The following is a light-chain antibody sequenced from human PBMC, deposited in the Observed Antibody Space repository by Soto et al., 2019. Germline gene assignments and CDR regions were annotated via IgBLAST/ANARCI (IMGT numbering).Light chain of an antibody. CDR2: EVN. CDR1: SXDVGGYNY. J-gene: IGLJ1*01. Sequence: QSVLTQPLSASGSPGQSVAISCTGTSXDVGGYNYVSWYQQHPGKAPKLMIYEVNKRPSGVPDRFSGSKSGNTASLTVSGLQAEDEADYYCSSYAGSSNVFGTGTKVNLL. CDR3: SSYAGSSNV. V-gene: IGLV2-8*01.